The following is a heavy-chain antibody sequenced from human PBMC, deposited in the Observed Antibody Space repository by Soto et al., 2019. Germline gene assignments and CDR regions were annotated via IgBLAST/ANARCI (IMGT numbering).Heavy chain of an antibody. CDR2: IYYSGGT. V-gene: IGHV4-31*03. Sequence: QVQLQESGPGLVKPSQTLSLSCNVSGGSISCAGCYWSWIRQHPGKGLESIGNIYYSGGTTYNPSHKSRIILSVDTSKNQFCLKLSSVTAADTAVYYCARGYRGIGYYGIDVCGQGTRVTVSS. D-gene: IGHD3-16*01. CDR1: GGSISCAGCY. CDR3: ARGYRGIGYYGIDV. J-gene: IGHJ6*02.